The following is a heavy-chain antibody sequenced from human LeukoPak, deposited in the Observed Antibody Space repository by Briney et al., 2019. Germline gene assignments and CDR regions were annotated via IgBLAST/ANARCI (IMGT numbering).Heavy chain of an antibody. V-gene: IGHV3-74*01. Sequence: GGSLRLSCTTSGLIFSDHLMHWVRQAPGKGLAWVSHISDDGKSTNYADSVRGRFTISRDNAKNTLYLQMNGLRAEDTAVYYCARPGTTGYYNYWGQGTLVTVSS. D-gene: IGHD3-9*01. CDR3: ARPGTTGYYNY. CDR2: ISDDGKST. CDR1: GLIFSDHL. J-gene: IGHJ4*02.